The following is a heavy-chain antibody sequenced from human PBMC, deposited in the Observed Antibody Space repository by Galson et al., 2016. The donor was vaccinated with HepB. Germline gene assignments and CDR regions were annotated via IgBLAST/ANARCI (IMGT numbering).Heavy chain of an antibody. D-gene: IGHD3-3*01. Sequence: SLRLSCAASGVIFSKYAMHWVRQAPGQGLEWVAVIGYDGSHKYYAESVKGRFIISRDNSKNTLHLQMNGLRPEDTAVYYRAKIYDEFWSGYYYYHYGMDVWGKGTRVTVSS. J-gene: IGHJ6*04. CDR1: GVIFSKYA. CDR3: AKIYDEFWSGYYYYHYGMDV. V-gene: IGHV3-30*18. CDR2: IGYDGSHK.